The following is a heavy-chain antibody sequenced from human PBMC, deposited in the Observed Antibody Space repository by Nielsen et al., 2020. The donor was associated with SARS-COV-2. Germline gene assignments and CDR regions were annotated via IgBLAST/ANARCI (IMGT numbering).Heavy chain of an antibody. V-gene: IGHV4-34*01. CDR1: GGSFSGYY. CDR3: ARGRYDYCTNGVCQYPPPYYYYYYMDV. J-gene: IGHJ6*03. D-gene: IGHD2-8*01. Sequence: SETLSLTCAVYGGSFSGYYWSWIRQPPGKGLEWIGEINHSGSTNYNPSLKSRVTISVDTSKNQFSLKLSSVTAADTAVYYCARGRYDYCTNGVCQYPPPYYYYYYMDVWGKGTTVTVSS. CDR2: INHSGST.